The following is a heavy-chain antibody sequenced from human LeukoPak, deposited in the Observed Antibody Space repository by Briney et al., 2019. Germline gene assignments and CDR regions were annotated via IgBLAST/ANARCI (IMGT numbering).Heavy chain of an antibody. CDR3: ARDNPRVLWFGESNYYGMDV. V-gene: IGHV1-18*04. D-gene: IGHD3-10*01. CDR1: GYTFTSYG. CDR2: ISAYNGNT. Sequence: ASVKVSCKASGYTFTSYGISWVRQAPGQGLEWMGWISAYNGNTNYAQKLQGRVTMTTDTSTSTAYMELRSLRSDDTAVCYCARDNPRVLWFGESNYYGMDVWGKGTTVTVSS. J-gene: IGHJ6*04.